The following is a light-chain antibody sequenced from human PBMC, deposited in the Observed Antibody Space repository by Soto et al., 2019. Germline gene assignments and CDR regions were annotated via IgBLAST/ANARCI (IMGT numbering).Light chain of an antibody. CDR1: QGIVNY. CDR3: QQSYNPPYT. J-gene: IGKJ2*01. Sequence: IQVTQSPSFLSASVGDTITITCRTSQGIVNYLYWYQHKSGQPPKILLFDTSTLARGVPPRFSGSGSGSLFTLTIDSLQPEDFATYYCQQSYNPPYTFGQGT. V-gene: IGKV1-39*01. CDR2: DTS.